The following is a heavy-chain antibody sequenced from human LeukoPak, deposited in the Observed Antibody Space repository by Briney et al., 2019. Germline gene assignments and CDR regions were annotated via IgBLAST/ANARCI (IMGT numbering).Heavy chain of an antibody. CDR2: ISGSGSTI. J-gene: IGHJ4*02. Sequence: PGGSLRLSCTASGLTFGDYAMSWVRQAPGKGLEWVSYISGSGSTIYYADSVKGRFTISRDNAKNSLYLQMNSLRAEDTAVYYCARAWTGYSYGDYWGQGTLVTVSS. D-gene: IGHD5-18*01. CDR3: ARAWTGYSYGDY. CDR1: GLTFGDYA. V-gene: IGHV3-11*01.